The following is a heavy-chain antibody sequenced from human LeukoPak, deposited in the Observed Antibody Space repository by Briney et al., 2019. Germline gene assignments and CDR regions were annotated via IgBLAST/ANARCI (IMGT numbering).Heavy chain of an antibody. V-gene: IGHV4-59*01. J-gene: IGHJ4*02. CDR2: IYYSGST. CDR1: GGSISTNY. CDR3: ARDTGTVVDY. D-gene: IGHD4-23*01. Sequence: SETLSLTCTVSGGSISTNYWSWIRQPSGKGLEWIGYIYYSGSTNYNPSLKSRVTTSVDTSKNQFSLKLSSVTAADTAVYYCARDTGTVVDYWGQGTLVTVSS.